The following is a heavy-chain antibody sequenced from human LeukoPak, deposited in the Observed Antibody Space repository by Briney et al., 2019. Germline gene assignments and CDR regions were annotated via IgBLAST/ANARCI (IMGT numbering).Heavy chain of an antibody. Sequence: GGSLRLSCVASGFTFSIYWMSWVRQAPGKELEWVANIKQDGSQKYYVDSVKGRFSISKDNAKNSVYLQMNSLRAEDAAVYYCARGGAAAVLTVGFFQPWGQGTLVTVSS. D-gene: IGHD2-2*01. CDR3: ARGGAAAVLTVGFFQP. V-gene: IGHV3-7*01. CDR2: IKQDGSQK. CDR1: GFTFSIYW. J-gene: IGHJ1*01.